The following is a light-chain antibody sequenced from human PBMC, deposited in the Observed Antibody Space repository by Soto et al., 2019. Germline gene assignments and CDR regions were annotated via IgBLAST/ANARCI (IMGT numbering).Light chain of an antibody. CDR3: QQFNNWPLYT. CDR1: QSVSSN. V-gene: IGKV3-15*01. Sequence: EIVMTQSPATLSVSPGERASLSCRASQSVSSNLAWYQQKPGQAPRLLMFSESTRATGIPARFSGSGSGTDFTLTISSLQSEDFAVYYCQQFNNWPLYTFGQGTKLEIK. CDR2: SES. J-gene: IGKJ2*01.